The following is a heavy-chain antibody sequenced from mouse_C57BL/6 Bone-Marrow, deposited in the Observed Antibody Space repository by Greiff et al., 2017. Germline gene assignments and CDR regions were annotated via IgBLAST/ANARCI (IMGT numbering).Heavy chain of an antibody. Sequence: EVQGVESGGGLVQPGGSMKLSCVASGFTFSNYWMNWVRQSPEKGLEWVAQIRLKSGNYATHYAESVKGRFTISRDDSKSSVYLQMNNLRAEDTGIYCCRGLLRGAYYFDYWGQGTTLTVSS. J-gene: IGHJ2*01. CDR1: GFTFSNYW. CDR2: IRLKSGNYAT. V-gene: IGHV6-3*01. CDR3: RGLLRGAYYFDY. D-gene: IGHD2-3*01.